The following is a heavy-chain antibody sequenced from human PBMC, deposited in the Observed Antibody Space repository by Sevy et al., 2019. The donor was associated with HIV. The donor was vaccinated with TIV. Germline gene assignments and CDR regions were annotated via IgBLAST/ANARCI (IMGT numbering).Heavy chain of an antibody. CDR1: GFTFSSYE. CDR3: AREDDSRGYYYGLCDY. V-gene: IGHV3-48*03. CDR2: ISNSGSTV. Sequence: GGSLRLSCAASGFTFSSYEMNWVRQAPGKGLEWVSYISNSGSTVYADSVKGRFTISRDNAKNSVYLQMNSLRAEDTAVYYCAREDDSRGYYYGLCDYWGQGTLVTVSS. D-gene: IGHD3-22*01. J-gene: IGHJ4*02.